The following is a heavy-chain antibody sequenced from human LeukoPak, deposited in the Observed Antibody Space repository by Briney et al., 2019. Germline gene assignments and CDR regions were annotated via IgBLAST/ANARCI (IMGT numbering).Heavy chain of an antibody. CDR3: ARDRSSSWTRDWFDP. V-gene: IGHV4-4*07. D-gene: IGHD6-13*01. CDR1: GGSISGFY. J-gene: IGHJ5*02. Sequence: SETLSVSCTVSGGSISGFYWSWIRQPAGKGLEWIGRIYNSASLNYNPSLKGRVTMSIDTSKNQFSLKLTSVTAADTAVYYCARDRSSSWTRDWFDPWGQGTLVTVSS. CDR2: IYNSASL.